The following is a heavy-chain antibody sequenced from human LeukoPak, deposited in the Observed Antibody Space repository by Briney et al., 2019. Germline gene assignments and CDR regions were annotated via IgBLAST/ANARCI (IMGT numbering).Heavy chain of an antibody. CDR2: ISAYNGNT. D-gene: IGHD5-24*01. CDR1: GYTFTSYG. V-gene: IGHV1-18*01. Sequence: GASVKVSCKASGYTFTSYGISWVRLAPGQGLEWMGWISAYNGNTNYAQKLQGRVTMTTDTSTSTAYMELRSLRSDDTAVYYCARVRRDGYNFGSYYFDYWDQGTLVTVSS. J-gene: IGHJ4*02. CDR3: ARVRRDGYNFGSYYFDY.